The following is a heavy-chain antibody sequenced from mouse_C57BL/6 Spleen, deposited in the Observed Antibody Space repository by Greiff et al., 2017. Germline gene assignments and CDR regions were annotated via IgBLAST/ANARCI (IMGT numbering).Heavy chain of an antibody. J-gene: IGHJ3*01. Sequence: VQLQQSGPELVKPGASVKISCKASGYTFTDYYMNWVKQSHGKSLEWIGDINPNNGGTSYNQKIKGKATLTVDKSSSTAYMELRSLTSEDSAVYYCASYGNAWFAYWGQGTLVTVSA. CDR2: INPNNGGT. CDR1: GYTFTDYY. CDR3: ASYGNAWFAY. V-gene: IGHV1-26*01. D-gene: IGHD2-1*01.